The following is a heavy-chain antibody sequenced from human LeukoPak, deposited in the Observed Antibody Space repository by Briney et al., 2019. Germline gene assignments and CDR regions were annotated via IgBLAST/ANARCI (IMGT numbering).Heavy chain of an antibody. J-gene: IGHJ4*02. CDR1: GFTFSRFG. Sequence: PGGSLRLSCAASGFTFSRFGIHWVRQAPGKGLEWVAVIWFDGSNKYYADSVKGRFTISRDNAKNSLYLQMNGLRAEDTAVYYCARGGVVTISYWGQGTLVTVSS. D-gene: IGHD3-3*01. CDR3: ARGGVVTISY. CDR2: IWFDGSNK. V-gene: IGHV3-33*01.